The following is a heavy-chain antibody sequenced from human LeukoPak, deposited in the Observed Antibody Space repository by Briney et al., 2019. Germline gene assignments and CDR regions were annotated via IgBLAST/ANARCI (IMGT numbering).Heavy chain of an antibody. D-gene: IGHD3-10*01. J-gene: IGHJ1*01. CDR2: ISSSGSTI. CDR1: GFTFSDYY. V-gene: IGHV3-11*01. Sequence: GGSLRLSCAASGFTFSDYYMSWIRQAPGKGLEWVSYISSSGSTIYYADSVKGRFTISRDNAKNSLYLQMNSLGAEDTAVYYCAKGTRIWFGELPPAEYFQHWGQGTLVTVSS. CDR3: AKGTRIWFGELPPAEYFQH.